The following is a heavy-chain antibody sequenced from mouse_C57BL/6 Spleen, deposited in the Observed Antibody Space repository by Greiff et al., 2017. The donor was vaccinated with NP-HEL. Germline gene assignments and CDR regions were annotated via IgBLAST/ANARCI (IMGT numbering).Heavy chain of an antibody. CDR3: ARVYYSNYGYFDV. CDR2: IYPGSGST. V-gene: IGHV1-55*01. J-gene: IGHJ1*03. D-gene: IGHD2-5*01. Sequence: QVHVKQPGAELVKPGASVKMSCKASGYTFTSYWITWVKQRPGQGLEWIGDIYPGSGSTNYNEKFKSKATLTVDTSSSTAYMQLSSLTSEDSAVYYCARVYYSNYGYFDVWGTGTTVTVSS. CDR1: GYTFTSYW.